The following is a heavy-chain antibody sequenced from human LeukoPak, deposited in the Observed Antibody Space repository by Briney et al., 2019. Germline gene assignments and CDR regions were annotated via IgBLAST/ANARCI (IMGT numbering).Heavy chain of an antibody. CDR2: TSPSGGTI. V-gene: IGHV3-11*01. J-gene: IGHJ3*02. Sequence: GGSLSLSFAASGFTFSDYYMSWIRQAPETGLEWLSYTSPSGGTIYYTDSVKGRFTMSRDNAQNALYLEMNSLRAEDTAVYYCAREKKTEWTTGAFDMWGQGTMVIVSS. CDR1: GFTFSDYY. D-gene: IGHD3-3*01. CDR3: AREKKTEWTTGAFDM.